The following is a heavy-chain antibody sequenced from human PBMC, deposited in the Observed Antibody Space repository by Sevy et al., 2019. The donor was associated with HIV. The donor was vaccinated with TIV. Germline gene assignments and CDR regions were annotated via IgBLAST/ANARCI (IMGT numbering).Heavy chain of an antibody. CDR1: GDSITTYY. Sequence: SETLFLTCTVSGDSITTYYWSWIRQPPGKGLEWIGYIYYSGSTNYNPSLKSRVTISVDTSKNQFSLKLSSVTAADTAVYYCARTTYYDFWSGSRWFDPWGQGTLVTVSS. V-gene: IGHV4-59*01. CDR2: IYYSGST. CDR3: ARTTYYDFWSGSRWFDP. D-gene: IGHD3-3*01. J-gene: IGHJ5*02.